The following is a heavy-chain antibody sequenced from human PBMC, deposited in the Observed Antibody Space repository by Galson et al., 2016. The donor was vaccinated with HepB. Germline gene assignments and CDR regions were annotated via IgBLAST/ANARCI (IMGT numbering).Heavy chain of an antibody. CDR3: SNLGYCSGDCYSVN. J-gene: IGHJ4*02. D-gene: IGHD2-21*02. CDR2: IYHTGSA. Sequence: SETLSLTCGVSGGSISSRHWWSWVRQSPGKGLEWIGEIYHTGSANYNPSLKSRVTISVDKSKNHFSLELKSVTAADTAAYYCSNLGYCSGDCYSVNWGQGTMVTVSS. CDR1: GGSISSRHW. V-gene: IGHV4-4*02.